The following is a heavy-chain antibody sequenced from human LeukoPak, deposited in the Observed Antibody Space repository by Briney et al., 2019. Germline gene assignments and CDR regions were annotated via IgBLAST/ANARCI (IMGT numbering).Heavy chain of an antibody. Sequence: ASVKVSCKASGYTFTSYYMHWVRQAPGQGLEWMGITNPSGGSTSYAQKFQGRVTMTRDTSTSTVYMELSSLRSEDTAVYYCARDLAGYYDFWSGFFQHWGQGTLVTVSS. CDR2: TNPSGGST. CDR3: ARDLAGYYDFWSGFFQH. CDR1: GYTFTSYY. V-gene: IGHV1-46*03. J-gene: IGHJ1*01. D-gene: IGHD3-3*01.